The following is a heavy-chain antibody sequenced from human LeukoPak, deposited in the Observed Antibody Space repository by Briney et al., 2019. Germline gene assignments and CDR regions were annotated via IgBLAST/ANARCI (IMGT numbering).Heavy chain of an antibody. J-gene: IGHJ3*01. CDR2: ISPNSAGI. D-gene: IGHD6-19*01. CDR1: GYTFSDYY. CDR3: ARDRYSSGSFDL. Sequence: ASVKVSCKASGYTFSDYYIHWVRQAPGQGLEWMGRISPNSAGIKLAQKFQGRVTMNRDTSMNTVYMEVNRLTSDDTAMYYCARDRYSSGSFDLWGEGTMVTISS. V-gene: IGHV1-2*06.